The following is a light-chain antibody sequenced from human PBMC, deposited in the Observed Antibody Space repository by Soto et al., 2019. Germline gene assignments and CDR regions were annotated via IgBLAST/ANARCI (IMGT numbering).Light chain of an antibody. CDR3: HQYATSPRT. J-gene: IGKJ1*01. V-gene: IGKV3-20*01. CDR1: QSLRSGD. CDR2: GAS. Sequence: PGEIAPLSRRASQSLRSGDLACDQQIPVLAPGLLIYGASSRATGIPDGFSGSGSGTDFNLTVNRLAPQDFAVYYCHQYATSPRTFGQGTKVDIK.